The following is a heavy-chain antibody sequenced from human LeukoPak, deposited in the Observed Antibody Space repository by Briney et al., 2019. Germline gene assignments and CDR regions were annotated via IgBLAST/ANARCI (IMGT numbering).Heavy chain of an antibody. Sequence: GGSLRLSCAASGFTFSNYWMTWVRQAPGKGLEWGANIKQDGSVKYYLDSVKGRFTISRDNPKNSLYLQVSSLRAEDTAVYYCARHETDGYTYPLDYWGQGTLVTVSS. CDR2: IKQDGSVK. CDR1: GFTFSNYW. CDR3: ARHETDGYTYPLDY. V-gene: IGHV3-7*01. D-gene: IGHD5-24*01. J-gene: IGHJ4*02.